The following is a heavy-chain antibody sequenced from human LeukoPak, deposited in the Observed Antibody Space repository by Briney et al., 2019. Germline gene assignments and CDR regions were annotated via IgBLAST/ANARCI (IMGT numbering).Heavy chain of an antibody. CDR1: GFTFSSYS. V-gene: IGHV3-21*01. CDR3: ARDFVPRIAARPDAFDI. Sequence: GGSLRLSCAASGFTFSSYSMNWVRQAPGKGLEWVSSISSSSSYIYYADSVKGRFTISRDNAKNSLYLQMNSLRAEDTAVYYCARDFVPRIAARPDAFDIWGQGTIVTVSS. CDR2: ISSSSSYI. D-gene: IGHD6-6*01. J-gene: IGHJ3*02.